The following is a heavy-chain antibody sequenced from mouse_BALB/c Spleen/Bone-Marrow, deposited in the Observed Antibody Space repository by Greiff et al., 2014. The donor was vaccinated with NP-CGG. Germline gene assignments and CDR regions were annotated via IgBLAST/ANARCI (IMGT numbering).Heavy chain of an antibody. CDR3: ARKLRYYAMDY. CDR2: IWSGGST. J-gene: IGHJ4*01. CDR1: GFSLTSYG. Sequence: VQVVESGPGLVQPSQSLSITCTVSGFSLTSYGVHWVRQSPGRGLEWLGVIWSGGSTDYNAAFISRMSISKDNSKSQVFFKMNSLQANDTAIYYCARKLRYYAMDYWGQGTSVTVSS. D-gene: IGHD1-1*01. V-gene: IGHV2-2*02.